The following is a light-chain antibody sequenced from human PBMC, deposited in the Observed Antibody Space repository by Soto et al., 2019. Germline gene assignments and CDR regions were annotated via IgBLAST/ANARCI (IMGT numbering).Light chain of an antibody. CDR2: GAS. CDR1: QSVSSN. V-gene: IGKV3-15*01. Sequence: ESVLTQSPCTLSLSQGKRATLSCRASQSVSSNLAWYQQKPGQAPRLLIYGASTRATGIPGRFSGSGSGTEFTLTISSLQSEDFAVYYCQQHNNWPPWTFGQGTKVAIK. J-gene: IGKJ1*01. CDR3: QQHNNWPPWT.